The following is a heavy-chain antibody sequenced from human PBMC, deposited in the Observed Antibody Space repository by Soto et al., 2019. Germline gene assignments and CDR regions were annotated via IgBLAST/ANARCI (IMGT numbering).Heavy chain of an antibody. Sequence: SETLSLTCTVSGGSISSSSYYWGGIRQPPGKGLEWIGSIYYSGSTYYNPSLKSRVTISVDTSKNQFSLKLSSVTAADTAVYYCSRRAVTGTYEFDYWGPGTLVTVSS. CDR1: GGSISSSSYY. D-gene: IGHD1-20*01. J-gene: IGHJ4*02. CDR2: IYYSGST. V-gene: IGHV4-39*01. CDR3: SRRAVTGTYEFDY.